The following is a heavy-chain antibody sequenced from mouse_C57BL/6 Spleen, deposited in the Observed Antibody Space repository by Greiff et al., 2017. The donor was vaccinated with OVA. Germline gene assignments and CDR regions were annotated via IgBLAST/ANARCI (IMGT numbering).Heavy chain of an antibody. D-gene: IGHD1-1*01. V-gene: IGHV1-9*01. CDR3: ARSAYYGPAWFAY. CDR1: GYTFTGYW. J-gene: IGHJ3*01. Sequence: VKLQESGAELMKPGASVKLSCKATGYTFTGYWIEWVKQRPGHGLEWIGEILPGSGSTNYNEKFKGKATFTADTSSNTAYMQISSLTTEDSAIDYCARSAYYGPAWFAYWGQGTLVTVSA. CDR2: ILPGSGST.